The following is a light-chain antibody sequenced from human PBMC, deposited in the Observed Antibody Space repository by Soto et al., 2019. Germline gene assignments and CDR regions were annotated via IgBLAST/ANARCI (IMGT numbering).Light chain of an antibody. CDR3: CSYAGSYREVV. CDR1: SSDVGGYNY. CDR2: DVS. V-gene: IGLV2-11*01. Sequence: QSALTQPRSVSGSPGQSVTISCTGTSSDVGGYNYVSWYQQHPGKAPKLMIYDVSKRPSGVPDRFSGSKSGNTASLTISGLQAEDEDDYYCCSYAGSYREVVFGGGTKLTVL. J-gene: IGLJ2*01.